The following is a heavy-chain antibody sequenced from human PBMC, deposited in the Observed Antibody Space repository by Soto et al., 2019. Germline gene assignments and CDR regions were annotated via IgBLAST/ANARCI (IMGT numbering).Heavy chain of an antibody. D-gene: IGHD3-10*01. V-gene: IGHV3-23*01. CDR2: ISSSGGST. CDR1: GFTFSSYA. J-gene: IGHJ6*02. Sequence: PGGSLRLSSAASGFTFSSYAMSWVRQAPGKGLEWVSGISSSGGSTYYADSVKGRFTISRDNSKNTLFLRMNRPRVEDTAVYYCMRPAPRGRHYFYFGMDVWGQGTTVTVSS. CDR3: MRPAPRGRHYFYFGMDV.